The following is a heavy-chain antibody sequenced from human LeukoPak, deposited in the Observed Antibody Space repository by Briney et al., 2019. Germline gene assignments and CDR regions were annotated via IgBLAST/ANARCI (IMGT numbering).Heavy chain of an antibody. CDR1: GFTFSDYN. V-gene: IGHV3-21*01. CDR3: ARADYYGSGSPP. D-gene: IGHD3-10*01. J-gene: IGHJ4*02. Sequence: GGSLRLSCSASGFTFSDYNMRWIRQAPGKGLEWVSSISSSSSYIYYADSVKGRFTISRDNAKNSLYLQMNSLRAEDTAVYYCARADYYGSGSPPWGQGTLVTVSS. CDR2: ISSSSSYI.